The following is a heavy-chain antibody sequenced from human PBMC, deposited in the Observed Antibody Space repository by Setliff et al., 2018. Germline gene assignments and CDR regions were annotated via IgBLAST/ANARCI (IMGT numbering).Heavy chain of an antibody. V-gene: IGHV4-38-2*01. CDR2: IFQSGIT. Sequence: KPSETLSLTCAVSGFSITNGYYWGWIRQSPGKGLEWIGNIFQSGITFYNPSLKSRVTMSLDTSQNQFSLKLRSVTAADTAVYFCARLGGLLVATMPFDYWGQGTLVTVSS. J-gene: IGHJ4*02. CDR1: GFSITNGYY. CDR3: ARLGGLLVATMPFDY. D-gene: IGHD5-12*01.